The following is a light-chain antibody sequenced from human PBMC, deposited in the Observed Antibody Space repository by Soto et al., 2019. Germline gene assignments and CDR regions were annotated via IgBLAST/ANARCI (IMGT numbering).Light chain of an antibody. CDR3: QQSDT. Sequence: EIKLTPSPGTLSLSPEETATLSCRASQSVSSTYLAWYQQKPGQAPRLLIYGTSSRATGIPDRFSGSGSGTDFSLSISRLEPQDFAVYYCQQSDTFGEGTRLEIK. V-gene: IGKV3-20*01. J-gene: IGKJ5*01. CDR2: GTS. CDR1: QSVSSTY.